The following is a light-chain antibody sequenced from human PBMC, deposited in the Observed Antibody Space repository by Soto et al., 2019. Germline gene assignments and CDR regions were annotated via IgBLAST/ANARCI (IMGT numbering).Light chain of an antibody. V-gene: IGLV2-14*01. Sequence: QSALAQPASVSGSPGQSITISCTGTSSDVARYNSVSWYQQHPGKAPKLIIYGVNYRPSGVSDRFSGSKSGNTASLTISGFQAEDGADYYCNSYTGSSFYVFGIGTKVTAL. CDR1: SSDVARYNS. J-gene: IGLJ1*01. CDR2: GVN. CDR3: NSYTGSSFYV.